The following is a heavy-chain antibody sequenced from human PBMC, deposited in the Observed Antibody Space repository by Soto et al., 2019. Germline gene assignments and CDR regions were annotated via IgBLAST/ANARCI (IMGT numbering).Heavy chain of an antibody. CDR2: VFYTGIT. V-gene: IGHV4-59*01. D-gene: IGHD6-25*01. J-gene: IGHJ4*02. CDR1: GGSISSYY. CDR3: AKWGAAAGTT. Sequence: QAHLQESGPGLVKPAETLSLTCSVSGGSISSYYWSWIRQPPGKGLEWIGYVFYTGITKYNPSFKSGANISGDTSRNQFYLNLMSVTAADTAVYYCAKWGAAAGTTWGQGIRVNVSS.